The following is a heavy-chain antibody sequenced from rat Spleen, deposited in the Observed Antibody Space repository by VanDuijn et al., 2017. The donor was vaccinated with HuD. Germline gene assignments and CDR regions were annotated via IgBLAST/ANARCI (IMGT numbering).Heavy chain of an antibody. J-gene: IGHJ2*01. CDR2: ISPGVGNT. CDR3: AAHAWYWEDFDY. CDR1: GFTFRNYV. Sequence: EGQLVESGGGLVEPGRSLKLSCAASGFTFRNYVMDWVRQAPKQGLEWVASISPGVGNTYYPDSGKGRFTISRDNEKSTLYLQMNSLRSEDTATYYCAAHAWYWEDFDYWGQGVMVTVSS. V-gene: IGHV5-25*01. D-gene: IGHD5-1*01.